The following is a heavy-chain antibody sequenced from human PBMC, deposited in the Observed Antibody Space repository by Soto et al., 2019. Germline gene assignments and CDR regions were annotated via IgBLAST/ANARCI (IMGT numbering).Heavy chain of an antibody. Sequence: QVQLQESGPGLVKPSQTLSLTCTVSGGSISSGSYYWSWLRPLPGKGLEWIGYIYYSGSTYYNPSLKCRVTISVDTSKNQFSLKLNSVTAADTAVYYCATRTDYYYGSGSLGGMDVWGQGTTVTVSS. V-gene: IGHV4-31*03. CDR1: GGSISSGSYY. CDR2: IYYSGST. D-gene: IGHD3-10*01. CDR3: ATRTDYYYGSGSLGGMDV. J-gene: IGHJ6*02.